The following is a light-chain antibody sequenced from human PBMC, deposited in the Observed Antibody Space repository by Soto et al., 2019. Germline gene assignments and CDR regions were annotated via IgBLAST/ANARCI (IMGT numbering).Light chain of an antibody. CDR2: EAI. J-gene: IGLJ3*02. CDR1: SYDVGSNNL. Sequence: QSALTQPASVSGSPGQSITISCTGTSYDVGSNNLVSWYQQQPGKAPKLMIYEAIKRPSGVSNRFSASKSGNTASLAISGLHPEDEAHYYCCSYAGGGLPWVFGGGTKLTVL. CDR3: CSYAGGGLPWV. V-gene: IGLV2-23*01.